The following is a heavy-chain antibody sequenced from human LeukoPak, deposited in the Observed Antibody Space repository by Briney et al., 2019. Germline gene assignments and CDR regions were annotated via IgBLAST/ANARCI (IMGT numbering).Heavy chain of an antibody. CDR3: ATGSTYYYDSSGYYAS. J-gene: IGHJ4*02. Sequence: SVKVSCKASGYTFTSYGISWVRQAPGQGLEWMGWISAYNGNTNYAQKLQGRVTMTTDTSTSTAYMELRSLRSDDTAVYYCATGSTYYYDSSGYYASWGQGTLVTVSS. CDR2: ISAYNGNT. D-gene: IGHD3-22*01. V-gene: IGHV1-18*01. CDR1: GYTFTSYG.